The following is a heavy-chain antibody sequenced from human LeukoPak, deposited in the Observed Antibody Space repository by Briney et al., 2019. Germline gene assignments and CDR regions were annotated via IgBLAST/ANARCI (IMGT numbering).Heavy chain of an antibody. CDR3: TTGIRGD. D-gene: IGHD3-10*01. CDR1: GGFSFSNVW. V-gene: IGHV3-15*07. Sequence: GGSLRLSCTASGGFSFSNVWMNWVRQAPGEGLDWVGRIASKTDGGATDYAAPVKGRFTISRDDSKNTLNLQMNSLKTEDTAVYYCTTGIRGDWGQGTLVTVSS. J-gene: IGHJ4*02. CDR2: IASKTDGGAT.